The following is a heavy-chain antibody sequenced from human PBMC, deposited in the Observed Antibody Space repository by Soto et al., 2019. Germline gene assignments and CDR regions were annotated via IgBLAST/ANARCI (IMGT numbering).Heavy chain of an antibody. J-gene: IGHJ6*02. Sequence: PGESLKISCKGSGCSFTSYWIGWVRQMPGKGLEWMGIIYPGDSDTRYSPSFQGQVTISADKSISTAYLQWSSLKASDTAMYYCARHYCSSTSCYPVYYYYYGMDVWGQGTTVTDSS. CDR3: ARHYCSSTSCYPVYYYYYGMDV. V-gene: IGHV5-51*01. D-gene: IGHD2-2*01. CDR1: GCSFTSYW. CDR2: IYPGDSDT.